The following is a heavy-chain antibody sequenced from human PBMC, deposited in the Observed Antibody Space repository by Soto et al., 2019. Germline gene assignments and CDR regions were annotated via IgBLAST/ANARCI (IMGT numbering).Heavy chain of an antibody. V-gene: IGHV1-18*04. CDR1: GYTFTSYG. CDR2: ISAYNGNT. D-gene: IGHD2-8*01. J-gene: IGHJ4*02. CDR3: ALRLGYCTNGVCYFDY. Sequence: QVQLVQSGAEVKKPGASVKVSYKASGYTFTSYGISWVRQAPGQGLEWMGWISAYNGNTNYAQKLQGRVTMTTDTSTSKAYMELRSLRSDDTAVYYCALRLGYCTNGVCYFDYWGQGTLVTVSS.